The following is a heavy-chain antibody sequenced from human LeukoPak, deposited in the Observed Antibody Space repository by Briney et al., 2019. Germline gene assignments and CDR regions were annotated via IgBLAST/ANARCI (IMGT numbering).Heavy chain of an antibody. J-gene: IGHJ5*02. D-gene: IGHD3-10*01. CDR1: GYTFTSYG. CDR2: ISAYNGNT. Sequence: ASVKVSCKASGYTFTSYGISWVRQAPGQGLEWMGWISAYNGNTNYAQKLQGRVTMTTDTSTSTAYMELRSLRFDDTAVYYCARAWTGSGSPREYNWFDPWGQGTLVIVSS. CDR3: ARAWTGSGSPREYNWFDP. V-gene: IGHV1-18*01.